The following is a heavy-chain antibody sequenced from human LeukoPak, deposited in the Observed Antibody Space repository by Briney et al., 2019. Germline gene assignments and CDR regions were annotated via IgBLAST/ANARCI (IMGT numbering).Heavy chain of an antibody. V-gene: IGHV3-48*04. Sequence: GGSLRLSCAASGFTFSSYSMNWVRQAPGKGLEWVSYIRSSSSTIYNAASVKGRFTISRDNAKNSLYLQMNSLRAEDTAVYYCAREGGYYDSSGYSSYFDYWGQGTLVTVSS. CDR3: AREGGYYDSSGYSSYFDY. CDR1: GFTFSSYS. J-gene: IGHJ4*02. CDR2: IRSSSSTI. D-gene: IGHD3-22*01.